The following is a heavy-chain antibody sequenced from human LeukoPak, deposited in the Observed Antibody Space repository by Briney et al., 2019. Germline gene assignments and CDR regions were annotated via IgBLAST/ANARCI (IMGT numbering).Heavy chain of an antibody. CDR1: GYTFTGYY. V-gene: IGHV1-2*02. Sequence: ASVKVSCKASGYTFTGYYRHWVRQAPGQGLEWMGWINPNSGGTNYAQKFQGRVTMTRDTSISTAYMELSRLRSDDTAVYYCSREGGGSPRFDYWGQGTLVTVSS. J-gene: IGHJ4*02. CDR3: SREGGGSPRFDY. CDR2: INPNSGGT. D-gene: IGHD2-15*01.